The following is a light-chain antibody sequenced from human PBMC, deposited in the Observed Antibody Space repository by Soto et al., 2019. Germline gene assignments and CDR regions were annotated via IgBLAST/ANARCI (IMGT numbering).Light chain of an antibody. V-gene: IGKV3-11*01. CDR1: HSVNNY. J-gene: IGKJ4*01. Sequence: EIVLTQSPATLSLSPGERATLSCRATHSVNNYLAWYQQNPGQAPRLLIFDVSNRTTGIPARFSGSGSGTDFTLTISSLEPEDSAVYFCQQRRSWPWLTFGGGTRVEIK. CDR2: DVS. CDR3: QQRRSWPWLT.